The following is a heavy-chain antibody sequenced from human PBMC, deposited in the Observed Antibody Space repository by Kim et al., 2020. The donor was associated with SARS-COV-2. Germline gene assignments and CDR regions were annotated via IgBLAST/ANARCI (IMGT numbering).Heavy chain of an antibody. Sequence: GYAQKFQGRVTMTRNTSISTAYMELSSLRSEDTAVYYCARDPATVAGFVPWGQGTLVTVSS. CDR3: ARDPATVAGFVP. D-gene: IGHD6-19*01. V-gene: IGHV1-8*01. J-gene: IGHJ5*02.